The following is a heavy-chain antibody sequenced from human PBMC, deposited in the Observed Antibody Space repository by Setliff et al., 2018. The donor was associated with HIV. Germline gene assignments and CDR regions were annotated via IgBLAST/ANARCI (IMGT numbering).Heavy chain of an antibody. J-gene: IGHJ4*02. V-gene: IGHV1-18*01. CDR2: ISTYNGNA. D-gene: IGHD3-10*01. Sequence: ASVKVSCKGSGYTFSSYAVSWVRQAPGQGLEWMGWISTYNGNADYAQRLQGRVTMTTDTSTNTAYMELMSLRSDDTAVYYCARSSGSFQIALTGGSGVIDYWGQGTLVTVSS. CDR3: ARSSGSFQIALTGGSGVIDY. CDR1: GYTFSSYA.